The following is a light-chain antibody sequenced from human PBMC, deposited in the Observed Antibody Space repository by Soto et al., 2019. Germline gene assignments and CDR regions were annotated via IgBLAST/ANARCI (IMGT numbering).Light chain of an antibody. CDR2: DGS. J-gene: IGLJ2*01. V-gene: IGLV2-14*01. CDR3: ASYTSSSTLV. CDR1: SSDVGGYKY. Sequence: QSVLTQPASVSGSPGQSITISCTGTSSDVGGYKYVSWYQQHPDKAPRLMIFDGSYRPSGVSIRFSGSKSGNTASLTISGLQADDEADYYCASYTSSSTLVFGGGTKVTVL.